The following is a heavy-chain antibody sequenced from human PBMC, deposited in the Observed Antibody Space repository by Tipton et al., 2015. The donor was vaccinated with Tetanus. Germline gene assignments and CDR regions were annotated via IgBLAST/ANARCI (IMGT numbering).Heavy chain of an antibody. Sequence: TLSLTCSVSGASISSYYWNWIRQVPGKGLEWIGHTHHSGNTNYNPSLSGRVTTSVDTSKNQFSLKMSSVTAADTAVYYCARWGDASGSTNLYAFDIWGQGTMVSVSS. CDR1: GASISSYY. J-gene: IGHJ3*02. D-gene: IGHD3-10*01. CDR3: ARWGDASGSTNLYAFDI. CDR2: THHSGNT. V-gene: IGHV4-59*01.